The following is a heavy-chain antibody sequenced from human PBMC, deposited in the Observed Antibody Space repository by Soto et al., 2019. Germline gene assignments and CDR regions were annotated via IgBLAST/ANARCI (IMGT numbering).Heavy chain of an antibody. Sequence: ASETLSLTCTVSGGSVSSGSYYWSWIRQPPGKGLEWIGYIYYSGSTNYNPSRKSRVTISVDTSKNQFSLKLSSVTAADTAVYYCARDRIAAAGGYYYGMDVWGQGTTVTVSS. CDR1: GGSVSSGSYY. D-gene: IGHD6-13*01. V-gene: IGHV4-61*01. CDR3: ARDRIAAAGGYYYGMDV. CDR2: IYYSGST. J-gene: IGHJ6*02.